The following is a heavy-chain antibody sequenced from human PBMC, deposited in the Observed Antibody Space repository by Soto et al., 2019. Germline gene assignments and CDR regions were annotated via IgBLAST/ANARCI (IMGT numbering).Heavy chain of an antibody. V-gene: IGHV3-11*01. J-gene: IGHJ6*02. CDR3: ARAYTARRKHPTDV. CDR2: ISSSGSTI. D-gene: IGHD3-16*01. Sequence: GGSLRLSCAASGFTFSDYYMSWIRQAAGKGLEWVSYISSSGSTIYYADSVKGRFTISRDNAKNSLYLQMNSLRAEDTAVYYCARAYTARRKHPTDVWGQGTTVTVSS. CDR1: GFTFSDYY.